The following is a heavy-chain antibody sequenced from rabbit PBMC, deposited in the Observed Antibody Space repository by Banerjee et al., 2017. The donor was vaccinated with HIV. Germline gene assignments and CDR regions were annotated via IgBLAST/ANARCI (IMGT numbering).Heavy chain of an antibody. CDR3: ARDLAGVIGWNFNL. CDR2: IYTGSGST. D-gene: IGHD4-1*01. V-gene: IGHV1S45*01. Sequence: QEQLVESGGGLVQPEGSLTLTCTASGFDFSSNAMCWVRQAPGKGLEWIGCIYTGSGSTYYTTWAKGRFTISKTSSTTVTLQMTSLTAADTATYFCARDLAGVIGWNFNLWGQGTLVTVS. J-gene: IGHJ4*01. CDR1: GFDFSSNA.